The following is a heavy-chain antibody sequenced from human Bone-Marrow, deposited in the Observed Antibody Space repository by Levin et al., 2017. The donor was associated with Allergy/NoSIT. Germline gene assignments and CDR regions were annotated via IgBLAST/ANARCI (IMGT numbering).Heavy chain of an antibody. CDR3: ARDSGRDDSSGYYPPPHWFDP. Sequence: SETLSLTCGVSGGSISNSDWTWIRQSPGKGLQWSGFIYKTGSTEYNPSLKGRVTMSLDTSKNKFSLKLTSVTAADTALYYCARDSGRDDSSGYYPPPHWFDPWGPGTLVTVSS. CDR2: IYKTGST. D-gene: IGHD3-22*01. CDR1: GGSISNSD. J-gene: IGHJ5*02. V-gene: IGHV4-59*01.